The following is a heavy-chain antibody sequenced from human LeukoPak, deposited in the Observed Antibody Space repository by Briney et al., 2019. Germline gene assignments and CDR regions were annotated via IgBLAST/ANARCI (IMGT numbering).Heavy chain of an antibody. CDR2: IKLDGSET. CDR1: GFISGAYW. J-gene: IGHJ3*02. CDR3: ARRARYCTSTSCYTIGSFDI. V-gene: IGHV3-7*01. D-gene: IGHD2-2*02. Sequence: GGSLRLSCAASGFISGAYWMSWVRQAPGKGLEWVSNIKLDGSETYYVDSVKGRFTISRDNAKNSLYLQMNSLRAEDTAVYYCARRARYCTSTSCYTIGSFDIWGQGTVVTVSS.